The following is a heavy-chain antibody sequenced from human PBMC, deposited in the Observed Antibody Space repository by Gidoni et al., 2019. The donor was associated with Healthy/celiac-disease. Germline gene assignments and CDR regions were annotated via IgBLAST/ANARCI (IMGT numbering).Heavy chain of an antibody. J-gene: IGHJ6*04. D-gene: IGHD4-4*01. V-gene: IGHV4-34*01. CDR3: ARGFSNGPYYYYYYGMDV. Sequence: QVQLQQWGAGLLKPSEPLSLTCAVYGGSFSGYYWSWIRQPPGKGLEWIGEINHSGSTNYNPSLKSRVTISVDTSKNQFSLKLSSVTAADTAVYYCARGFSNGPYYYYYYGMDVWGKGTTVTVSS. CDR1: GGSFSGYY. CDR2: INHSGST.